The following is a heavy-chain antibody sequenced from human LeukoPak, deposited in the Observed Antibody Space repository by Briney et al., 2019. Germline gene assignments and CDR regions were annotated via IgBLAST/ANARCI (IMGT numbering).Heavy chain of an antibody. V-gene: IGHV3-23*01. CDR1: GFTFSNYW. D-gene: IGHD4-23*01. J-gene: IGHJ4*02. Sequence: PGGSLRLSCAASGFTFSNYWMSWVRQAPGKGLEWVSAISGSGGSTYYADSVKGRFTISRDNSKNTLYLQMNSLRAEDTAVYYCAKSPRGGNLLWDYWGQGTLVTVSS. CDR2: ISGSGGST. CDR3: AKSPRGGNLLWDY.